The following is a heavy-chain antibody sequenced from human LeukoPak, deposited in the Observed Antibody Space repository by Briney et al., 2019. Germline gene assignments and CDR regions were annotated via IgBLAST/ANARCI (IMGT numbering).Heavy chain of an antibody. Sequence: PSETLSLTCTVSGGSISSSSYYWGWIRQPPGKGLEWIGSIYYSGSTYYNPSLKSRVTISVDTSKNQFSLKLSSVTAADTAVYYCARDRDILTGYRLYNYFDYWGQGTLVTVSS. CDR2: IYYSGST. D-gene: IGHD3-9*01. J-gene: IGHJ4*02. CDR3: ARDRDILTGYRLYNYFDY. CDR1: GGSISSSSYY. V-gene: IGHV4-39*07.